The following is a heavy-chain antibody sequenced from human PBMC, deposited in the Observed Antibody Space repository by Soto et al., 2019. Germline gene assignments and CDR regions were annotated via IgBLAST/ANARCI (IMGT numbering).Heavy chain of an antibody. Sequence: EVQLVESGGGLVQPGGSLRLSCGASGFTFRTYWLSWVRQVPGKGLEWVANINQDGSEKNYVDSVKGRFIISRDNAKNSLYLLISSLRDEDTALYYCARDGSTSWYSYDYHGMDVWGQGTMVTVSS. V-gene: IGHV3-7*05. CDR3: ARDGSTSWYSYDYHGMDV. CDR1: GFTFRTYW. J-gene: IGHJ6*02. D-gene: IGHD5-18*01. CDR2: INQDGSEK.